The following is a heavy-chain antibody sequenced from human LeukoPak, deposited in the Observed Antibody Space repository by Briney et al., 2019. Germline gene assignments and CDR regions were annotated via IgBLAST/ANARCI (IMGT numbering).Heavy chain of an antibody. Sequence: PSETLSLTCTVSGGSISTYYWSWIRQPPGKGLEWIGYIYDSGSTNYNPSLKSRVTISVDTSKNQFSLKLSSVTAADTAVYYCARAVIYSYGYFRAFDIWGQGTMVTVSS. CDR2: IYDSGST. J-gene: IGHJ3*02. D-gene: IGHD5-18*01. CDR1: GGSISTYY. V-gene: IGHV4-59*01. CDR3: ARAVIYSYGYFRAFDI.